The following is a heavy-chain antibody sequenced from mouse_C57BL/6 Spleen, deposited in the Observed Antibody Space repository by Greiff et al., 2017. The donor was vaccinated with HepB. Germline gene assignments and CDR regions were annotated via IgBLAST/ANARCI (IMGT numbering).Heavy chain of an antibody. Sequence: EVQRVESGGGLVKPGGSLKLSCAASGFTFSDYGMHWVRQAPGKGLEWVAYISSGSSTIYYADTVKGRVTISRDKAKNTLFLQMTSLRSEDTAMYYCARSNYSNYGGFDYWGQGTLVTVSA. J-gene: IGHJ3*01. CDR2: ISSGSSTI. CDR1: GFTFSDYG. D-gene: IGHD2-5*01. V-gene: IGHV5-17*01. CDR3: ARSNYSNYGGFDY.